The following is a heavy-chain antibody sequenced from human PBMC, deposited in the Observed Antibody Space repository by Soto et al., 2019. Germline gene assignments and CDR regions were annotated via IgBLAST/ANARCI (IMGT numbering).Heavy chain of an antibody. CDR1: GGSISSYY. D-gene: IGHD3-3*01. CDR2: IYYSGST. CDR3: ARGYSPYYDFWSGYSKTPNWFDP. J-gene: IGHJ5*02. Sequence: SETLSLTCTVSGGSISSYYWSWIRQPPGKGLEWIGYIYYSGSTNYNPSLKSRVTISVGTSKNQFSLKLSSVTAADTAVYYCARGYSPYYDFWSGYSKTPNWFDPWGQGTLVTVS. V-gene: IGHV4-59*01.